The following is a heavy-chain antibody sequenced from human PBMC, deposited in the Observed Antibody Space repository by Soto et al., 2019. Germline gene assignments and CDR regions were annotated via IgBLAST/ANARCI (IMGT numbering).Heavy chain of an antibody. CDR1: GFTVSSKY. D-gene: IGHD6-19*01. V-gene: IGHV3-53*01. J-gene: IGHJ4*02. CDR3: VQTTGWPGLDF. Sequence: EVQLVESGGGLIQPGGSLRLSCAASGFTVSSKYMTWVRQAPGKGLEWVSVIYGGGTTYYADSVKGRFTISRDNSKNTLYLQMNSLRAADTAVYYCVQTTGWPGLDFWGQGTLVTVSS. CDR2: IYGGGTT.